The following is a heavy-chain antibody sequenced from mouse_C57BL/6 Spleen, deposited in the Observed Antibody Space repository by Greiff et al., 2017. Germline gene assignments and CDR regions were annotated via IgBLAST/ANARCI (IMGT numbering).Heavy chain of an antibody. V-gene: IGHV5-16*01. Sequence: EVKLMESGGGLVKPGSSMKLSCTASGFTFSDYYMAWVRQVPEKGLEWVANINYDGSSTYYLDSLKSRFTISRDNAKNILYLQMSSLKSEDTATYYWARSGYYAMCYWGHTASVSVSS. CDR2: INYDGSST. CDR3: ARSGYYAMCY. CDR1: GFTFSDYY. J-gene: IGHJ4*01.